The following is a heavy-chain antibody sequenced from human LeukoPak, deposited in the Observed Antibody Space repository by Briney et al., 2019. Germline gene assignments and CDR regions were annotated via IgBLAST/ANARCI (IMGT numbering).Heavy chain of an antibody. J-gene: IGHJ4*02. CDR2: INPSGGST. Sequence: ASVKVSCKASGYTFTSYGISWVRQAPGQGLEWMGIINPSGGSTNYAQKFQGRVTMTRDTSTSTVYMELSSLRSEDTAVYYCARDRRYDSSGYSLDYWGRGTLVTVSS. V-gene: IGHV1-46*01. D-gene: IGHD3-22*01. CDR1: GYTFTSYG. CDR3: ARDRRYDSSGYSLDY.